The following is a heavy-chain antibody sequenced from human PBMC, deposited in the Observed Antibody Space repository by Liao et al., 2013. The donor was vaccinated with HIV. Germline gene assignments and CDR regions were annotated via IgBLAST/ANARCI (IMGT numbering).Heavy chain of an antibody. Sequence: QLQLQESGSRLVKPSQTLSLTCAVSGDSISSGGYSWSWIRQPPGKGLEWIGYIYYSGSTNYNPSLKRRLTISLDMSKNHFSLNLTSVTAADTAVYYCARVDRYYFDSWGQGTLVIVSS. J-gene: IGHJ4*02. D-gene: IGHD3/OR15-3a*01. CDR3: ARVDRYYFDS. CDR1: GDSISSGGYS. CDR2: IYYSGST. V-gene: IGHV4-30-2*05.